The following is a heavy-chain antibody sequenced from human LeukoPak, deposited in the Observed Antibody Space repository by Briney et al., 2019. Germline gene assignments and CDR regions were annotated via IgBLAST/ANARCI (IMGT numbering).Heavy chain of an antibody. V-gene: IGHV3-21*01. CDR1: GFTFSSYS. J-gene: IGHJ5*02. CDR3: ARVLSGTTDWFDP. CDR2: ISSSSSYI. D-gene: IGHD1-1*01. Sequence: GGSLRLSRAASGFTFSSYSMNWVRQAPGKGLEWVSSISSSSSYIYYADSVKGRFTISRDNAKNSLYLQMNSLRAEDTAVYYCARVLSGTTDWFDPWGQGTLVTVSS.